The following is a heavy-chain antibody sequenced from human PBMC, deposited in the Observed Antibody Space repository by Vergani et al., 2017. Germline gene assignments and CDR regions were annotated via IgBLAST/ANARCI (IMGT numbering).Heavy chain of an antibody. D-gene: IGHD3-10*01. CDR2: IYYSGST. V-gene: IGHV4-59*01. CDR3: AGGGGPWPMDV. J-gene: IGHJ6*03. Sequence: QVQLQESGPGLVKPSETLSLTCTVSGGPISSYYWSWIRQPPGKGLEWIGYIYYSGSTNYNPSLKSRVTMSVDTSKNQFSLKLSSVTAADTAVYYCAGGGGPWPMDVWGKGTTVTVSS. CDR1: GGPISSYY.